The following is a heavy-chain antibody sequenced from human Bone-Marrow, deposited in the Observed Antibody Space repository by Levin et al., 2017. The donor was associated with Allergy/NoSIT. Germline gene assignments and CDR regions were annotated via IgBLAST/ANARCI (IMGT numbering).Heavy chain of an antibody. V-gene: IGHV1-69*04. CDR1: DGSFSTNA. J-gene: IGHJ2*01. CDR2: IIPFLGLT. D-gene: IGHD2-8*02. CDR3: ARDRPEKCTGGACYFYWNFDL. Sequence: AASVKVSCTASDGSFSTNAISWVRQAPGQGLEWMGRIIPFLGLTNYAHKFQGRVTVTADKSTGTAHMELRSLRSDDTALYYCARDRPEKCTGGACYFYWNFDLWGRGTLVTVSS.